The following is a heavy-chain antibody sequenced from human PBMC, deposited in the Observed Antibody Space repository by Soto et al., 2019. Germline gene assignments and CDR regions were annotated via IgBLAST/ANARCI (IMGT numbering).Heavy chain of an antibody. CDR1: GFTFSDYY. D-gene: IGHD3-22*01. CDR3: ARNDSSGYLDS. CDR2: ISSSATYA. V-gene: IGHV3-11*06. J-gene: IGHJ4*02. Sequence: LRLSCAASGFTFSDYYMSWIRQAPGKGLEWLSYISSSATYAIYADSVKGRFTLSRDNAKNSLYLQMNSLRAEDTAVYYCARNDSSGYLDSWGQGTLVTVSS.